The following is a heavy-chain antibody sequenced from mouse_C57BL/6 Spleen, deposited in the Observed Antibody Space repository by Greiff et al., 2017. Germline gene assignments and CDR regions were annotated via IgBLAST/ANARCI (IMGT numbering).Heavy chain of an antibody. D-gene: IGHD4-1*01. V-gene: IGHV2-2*01. CDR1: GFSLTSYG. Sequence: QVQLQQSGPGLVQPSQSLSITCTVSGFSLTSYGVHWVRQSPGKGLEWLGVIWSGGSTDYNAAFISRLSISKDNSKSQVFFKMNSLQADDTAIYYCAPHWDAFAYWGQGTLVTVSA. J-gene: IGHJ3*01. CDR3: APHWDAFAY. CDR2: IWSGGST.